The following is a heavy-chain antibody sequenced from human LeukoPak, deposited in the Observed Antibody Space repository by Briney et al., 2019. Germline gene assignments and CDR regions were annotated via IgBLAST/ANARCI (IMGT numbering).Heavy chain of an antibody. J-gene: IGHJ4*02. V-gene: IGHV3-43*02. D-gene: IGHD1-26*01. CDR2: ISRFGDDT. Sequence: PGGSLRLSCAASGFTFGDYALNWVRQPPGKGLEWVALISRFGDDTYYADSVKGRFSISRDNSDNSLYLQMNSLRTEDTALYYCAKVAPPVGSNYRHFDHWGQGTLVTVSS. CDR1: GFTFGDYA. CDR3: AKVAPPVGSNYRHFDH.